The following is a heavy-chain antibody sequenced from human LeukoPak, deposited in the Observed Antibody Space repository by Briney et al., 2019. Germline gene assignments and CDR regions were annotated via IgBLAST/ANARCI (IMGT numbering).Heavy chain of an antibody. Sequence: SETLSLTCTVSGDSMNSVDHYWSWICQPPGTGLQWIGYIYYTGDTYYNPSLKSRVTISVDTSKNQFSLRLGSVTAADTAVYYCARVRNSGGFFEDWGQGTLVIVSS. CDR3: ARVRNSGGFFED. CDR2: IYYTGDT. D-gene: IGHD4-23*01. J-gene: IGHJ4*02. CDR1: GDSMNSVDHY. V-gene: IGHV4-30-4*01.